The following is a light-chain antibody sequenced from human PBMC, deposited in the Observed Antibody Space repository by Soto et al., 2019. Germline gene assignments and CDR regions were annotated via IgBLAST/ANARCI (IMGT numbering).Light chain of an antibody. J-gene: IGKJ3*01. CDR1: QSVSSSY. CDR2: GAS. V-gene: IGKV3-20*01. CDR3: QQYGSSPLFT. Sequence: EIVLTQSPGTLSLSPGERATLSCRASQSVSSSYLAWYQQKPGQAPRLLIYGASSMATGIPDRFSGSGSGTDFPITISTLEPDDFAVYYCQQYGSSPLFTVGPGTKVDIK.